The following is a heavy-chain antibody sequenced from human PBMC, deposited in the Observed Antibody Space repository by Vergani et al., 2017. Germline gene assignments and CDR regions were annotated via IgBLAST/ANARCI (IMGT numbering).Heavy chain of an antibody. V-gene: IGHV3-13*01. J-gene: IGHJ6*03. Sequence: EVQLVESGGGLVQPGGSLRLSCAASGFTFSSYDMHWVRQATGKGLEWVSAIGTAGDTYYPGSVKGRFTISRENAKNSLYLQMNSLRAGDTAVYYCARVGYYYDSSGYHTYYYMDVWGKXP. CDR1: GFTFSSYD. D-gene: IGHD3-22*01. CDR3: ARVGYYYDSSGYHTYYYMDV. CDR2: IGTAGDT.